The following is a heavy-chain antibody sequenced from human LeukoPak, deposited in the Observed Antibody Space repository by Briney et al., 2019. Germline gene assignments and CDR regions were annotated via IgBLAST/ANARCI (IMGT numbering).Heavy chain of an antibody. Sequence: PGGSLRLSCAASGFSVSSNFMSWVRPAPGKGLEWVSVIYSGGTTYYAGSVKGRFTISRDNSKNTLSLQMNNLRAEDTAVYYCARDGYGNNYMDVWGKGTTVTVSS. CDR1: GFSVSSNF. CDR3: ARDGYGNNYMDV. D-gene: IGHD1/OR15-1a*01. V-gene: IGHV3-53*01. J-gene: IGHJ6*04. CDR2: IYSGGTT.